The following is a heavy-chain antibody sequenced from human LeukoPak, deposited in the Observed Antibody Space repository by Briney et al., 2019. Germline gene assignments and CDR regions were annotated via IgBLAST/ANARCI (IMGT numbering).Heavy chain of an antibody. CDR2: IIPIFGTA. J-gene: IGHJ5*02. D-gene: IGHD3-10*01. V-gene: IGHV1-69*13. Sequence: ASVKVSCKASGGTFSSYAISWVRQAPGQGLERMGGIIPIFGTANYAQKFQGRVTITADESTSTAYMELSSLRSEDTAVYYCARTWFGELLVSNWFDPWGQGTLVTVSP. CDR3: ARTWFGELLVSNWFDP. CDR1: GGTFSSYA.